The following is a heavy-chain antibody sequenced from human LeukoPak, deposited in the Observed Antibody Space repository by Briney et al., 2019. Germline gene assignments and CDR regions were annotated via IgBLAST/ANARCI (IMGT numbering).Heavy chain of an antibody. CDR3: ARDPCGGDCYSFTLQTDYFDY. CDR2: ISYDGSNK. Sequence: GGSLRLSCAASGFTFSSYAMHWVRQAPGKGLEWVAVISYDGSNKYYADSVKGRFTISRDNSKNTLYLQMNSLRAEDTAVYYCARDPCGGDCYSFTLQTDYFDYWGQGTLVTVSS. J-gene: IGHJ4*02. V-gene: IGHV3-30-3*01. CDR1: GFTFSSYA. D-gene: IGHD2-21*02.